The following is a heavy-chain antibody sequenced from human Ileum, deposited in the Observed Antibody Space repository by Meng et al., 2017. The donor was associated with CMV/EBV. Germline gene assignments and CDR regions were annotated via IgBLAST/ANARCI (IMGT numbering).Heavy chain of an antibody. Sequence: ITLKEYCPTLVKPTQTLTLTCTFAGFSLTTSGVGVGWIRQPPGKALEWVALIYWDDDKRYSPSLKSRLIITKDTSKNQVVLTLTNVDPVDTGTYYCAHGSTRRTQRFDPWGQGILVTVSS. CDR2: IYWDDDK. V-gene: IGHV2-5*02. D-gene: IGHD2-2*01. CDR3: AHGSTRRTQRFDP. J-gene: IGHJ5*02. CDR1: GFSLTTSGVG.